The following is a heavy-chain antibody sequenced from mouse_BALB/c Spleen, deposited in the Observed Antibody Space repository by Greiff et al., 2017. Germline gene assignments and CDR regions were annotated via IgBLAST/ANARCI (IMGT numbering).Heavy chain of an antibody. CDR2: INSNGGST. J-gene: IGHJ4*01. CDR1: GFTFSSYY. D-gene: IGHD2-1*01. Sequence: EVMLVESGGGLVKLGGSLKLSCAASGFTFSSYYMSWVRQTPETRLELVAAINSNGGSTYYPDTVKGRFTISRDNAKNTLYLQMSSLKSEDTAGYNGGRRDYGNDGMDDWGRGTSVTVAS. CDR3: GRRDYGNDGMDD. V-gene: IGHV5-6-2*01.